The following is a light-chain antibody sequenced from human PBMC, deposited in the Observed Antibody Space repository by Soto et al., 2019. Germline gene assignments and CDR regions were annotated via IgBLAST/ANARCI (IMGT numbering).Light chain of an antibody. CDR2: GAS. J-gene: IGKJ5*01. CDR3: QQSYGTSIA. CDR1: QRISSY. Sequence: DIQMTQSPSSLSASVGDRVTITCRASQRISSYLNWYHQKPGKAPNLLIYGASSLQSGVQSRFSGGSAGTDFTLTINRLLNEDFATYYCQQSYGTSIAFGQGTQLEIK. V-gene: IGKV1-39*01.